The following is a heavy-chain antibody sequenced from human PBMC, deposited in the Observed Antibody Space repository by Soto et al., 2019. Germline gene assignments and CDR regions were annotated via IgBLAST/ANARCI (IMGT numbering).Heavy chain of an antibody. D-gene: IGHD6-13*01. CDR3: TASSRTGDGLDC. Sequence: ASVKLSCKASGYTFTSRDVYWVRQAAGQGLEWMGYMNPRSGNTGYEQKFKGRVTMTRDTSISTAYMELSSLTSDDTAVYYCTASSRTGDGLDCWRQRTPVTVSP. J-gene: IGHJ4*03. CDR1: GYTFTSRD. CDR2: MNPRSGNT. V-gene: IGHV1-8*01.